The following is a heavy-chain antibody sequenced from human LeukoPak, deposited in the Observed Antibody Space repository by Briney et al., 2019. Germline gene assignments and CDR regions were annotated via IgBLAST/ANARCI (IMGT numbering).Heavy chain of an antibody. J-gene: IGHJ3*02. V-gene: IGHV4-4*07. D-gene: IGHD3-22*01. CDR3: ARSHYYDTSGYLVAFDI. CDR1: GGSISSYY. CDR2: IYTSGST. Sequence: ETLSLTCTVSGGSISSYYWSWIRQPAGKGLEWIGRIYTSGSTNYNPSLKSRVTMSVDTSKNQFSLKLSSVTAADTAVYYCARSHYYDTSGYLVAFDIWGHGTMVPVSS.